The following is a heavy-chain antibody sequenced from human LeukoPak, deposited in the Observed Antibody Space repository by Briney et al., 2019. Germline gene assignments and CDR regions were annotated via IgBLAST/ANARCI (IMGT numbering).Heavy chain of an antibody. Sequence: PSETLSLTCTVSGGSISSYYWSWIRQPPGKGLEWIGYIYYSGSTNYNPSLKSRVTISVDTSKNQFSLKLSSVTAADTAVYYCATALGRYYGMDVWGQGTTVTVSS. V-gene: IGHV4-59*08. CDR1: GGSISSYY. CDR2: IYYSGST. J-gene: IGHJ6*02. CDR3: ATALGRYYGMDV. D-gene: IGHD7-27*01.